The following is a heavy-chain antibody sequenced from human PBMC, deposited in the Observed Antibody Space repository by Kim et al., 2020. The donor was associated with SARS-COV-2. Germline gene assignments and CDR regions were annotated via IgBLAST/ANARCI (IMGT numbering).Heavy chain of an antibody. Sequence: GGTNYTPPINSRATISLDTPKNQFSLRLSSVTAADTAVYYCARSDDYGGYDHWGQGTLVIVSS. J-gene: IGHJ5*02. D-gene: IGHD4-17*01. V-gene: IGHV4-59*01. CDR3: ARSDDYGGYDH. CDR2: GGT.